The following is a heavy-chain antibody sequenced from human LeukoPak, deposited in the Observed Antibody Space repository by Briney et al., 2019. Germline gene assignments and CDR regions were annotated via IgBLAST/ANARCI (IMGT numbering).Heavy chain of an antibody. V-gene: IGHV4-30-4*01. CDR3: ARDGGGSYTIDPLFDY. CDR1: GGSISSGDYY. Sequence: SETLSLTCTVSGGSISSGDYYWSWIRQPPGKGLEWIGYIYYSGSTYYNPSLKSRVTISVDTSKNQFSLKLSSVTAADTAVYCCARDGGGSYTIDPLFDYWGQGTLVTVSS. J-gene: IGHJ4*02. CDR2: IYYSGST. D-gene: IGHD1-26*01.